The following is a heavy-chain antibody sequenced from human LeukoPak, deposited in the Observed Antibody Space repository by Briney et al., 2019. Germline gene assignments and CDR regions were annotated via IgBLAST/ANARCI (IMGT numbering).Heavy chain of an antibody. CDR3: ARTQTSIVGASFDP. CDR1: GYSFTSYG. Sequence: ASVKVSCKASGYSFTSYGISWVRQAPGQGLEWMGWISAYNGNTNYAQKLQGRVTMTTDTSTSTAYMELRSLRSDDTAVYYCARTQTSIVGASFDPWGQGTLVTVSS. D-gene: IGHD1-26*01. V-gene: IGHV1-18*01. J-gene: IGHJ5*02. CDR2: ISAYNGNT.